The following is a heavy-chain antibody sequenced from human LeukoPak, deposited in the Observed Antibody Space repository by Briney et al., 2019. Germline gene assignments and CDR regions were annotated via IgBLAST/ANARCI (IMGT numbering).Heavy chain of an antibody. CDR2: IFISGST. Sequence: SETLSLTCTVSGGSISTHYWSWIRQPAGKGLGWIGRIFISGSTNYNPSLKSRVTMSVDTSKNQFSLNLSSVTAADTAVYYCARGSGWYDYWGQGTLVTVSS. CDR1: GGSISTHY. CDR3: ARGSGWYDY. D-gene: IGHD6-19*01. V-gene: IGHV4-4*07. J-gene: IGHJ4*02.